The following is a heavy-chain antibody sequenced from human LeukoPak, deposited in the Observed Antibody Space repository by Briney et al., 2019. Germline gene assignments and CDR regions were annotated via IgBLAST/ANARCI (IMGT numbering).Heavy chain of an antibody. CDR3: ASKSQGDYYGYYGMDV. Sequence: GGSLRLSCAASGFTFSIYEMNWVRQAPGKGLEWVSYISSSGSTIYYADSVKGRFTISRDNAKNSLYLQMNSLRAEDTAVYYCASKSQGDYYGYYGMDVWGQGTTVTVSS. V-gene: IGHV3-48*03. D-gene: IGHD3-10*01. CDR2: ISSSGSTI. J-gene: IGHJ6*02. CDR1: GFTFSIYE.